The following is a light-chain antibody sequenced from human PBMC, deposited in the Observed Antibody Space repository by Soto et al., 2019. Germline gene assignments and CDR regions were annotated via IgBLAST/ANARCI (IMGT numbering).Light chain of an antibody. CDR2: EVN. CDR1: SSDVGNYNY. V-gene: IGLV2-8*01. Sequence: QSALTQPPSASGSPGQSVTISCTGTSSDVGNYNYVSWYQQHPDKAPKLMIYEVNKRPSGVPDRFSGSISGNTASLTVSGLQTEDDANYYCASYTGVRNPNIVGKGTKLTLL. J-gene: IGLJ2*01. CDR3: ASYTGVRNPNI.